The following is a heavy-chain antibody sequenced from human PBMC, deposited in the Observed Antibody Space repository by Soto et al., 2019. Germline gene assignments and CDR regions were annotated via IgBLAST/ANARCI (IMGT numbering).Heavy chain of an antibody. V-gene: IGHV1-58*01. Sequence: GASVKVSCKASGFTFTNSAVQWVRQARGQRLEWIGWIVVGSGNTNYAQKLQGRVTMTTDTSTSTAYMELRSLRSDDTAVYYCARDSPPPDYWGQGTLVTVSS. CDR2: IVVGSGNT. CDR1: GFTFTNSA. CDR3: ARDSPPPDY. J-gene: IGHJ4*02.